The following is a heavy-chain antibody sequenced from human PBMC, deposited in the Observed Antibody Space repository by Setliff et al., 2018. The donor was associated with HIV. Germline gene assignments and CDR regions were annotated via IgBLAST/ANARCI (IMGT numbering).Heavy chain of an antibody. Sequence: SETLSLTCTVSGGSISSYYWSWIRQPPGKGLEWLGHIYSSGSTNYNPSLKSRVTISVDTSKNQFSLKLYSVTAADTAVYYCARAYFGSGIYYWGQGTRVTVSS. CDR1: GGSISSYY. V-gene: IGHV4-4*09. J-gene: IGHJ4*02. CDR3: ARAYFGSGIYY. D-gene: IGHD3-10*01. CDR2: IYSSGST.